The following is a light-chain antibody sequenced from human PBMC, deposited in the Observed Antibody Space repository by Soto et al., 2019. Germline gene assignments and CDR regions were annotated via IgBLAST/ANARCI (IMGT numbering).Light chain of an antibody. Sequence: EIVITQSPATLSVSPGEGATLSCRASQGIGSTLAWYQQKPGQSPRLLIYDVSIRATGVPARFSATGSETDFTLTISGLQSGDSAVYFCQQYNNWPFSFGQGTRLEIK. J-gene: IGKJ5*01. CDR3: QQYNNWPFS. V-gene: IGKV3-15*01. CDR2: DVS. CDR1: QGIGST.